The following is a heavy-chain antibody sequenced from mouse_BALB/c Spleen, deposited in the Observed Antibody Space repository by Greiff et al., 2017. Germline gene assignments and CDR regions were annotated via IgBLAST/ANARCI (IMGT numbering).Heavy chain of an antibody. CDR3: ARHNGSSGYYFDY. J-gene: IGHJ2*01. V-gene: IGHV5-6*01. D-gene: IGHD1-1*01. CDR1: GFTFSSYG. Sequence: VQLQQSGGDLVKPGGSLKLSCAASGFTFSSYGMSWVRQTPDKRLEWVATISSGGSYTYYPDSVKGRFTISRDNAKNTLYLQMSSLKSEDTAMYYCARHNGSSGYYFDYWGQGTTLTVSS. CDR2: ISSGGSYT.